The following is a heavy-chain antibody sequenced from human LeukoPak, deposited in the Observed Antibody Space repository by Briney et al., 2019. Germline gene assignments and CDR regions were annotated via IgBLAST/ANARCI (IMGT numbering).Heavy chain of an antibody. CDR2: IYYSGST. J-gene: IGHJ3*02. D-gene: IGHD5-18*01. CDR3: AGYRDGGYAFDI. CDR1: GGSISSYY. V-gene: IGHV4-59*12. Sequence: PSETLSLTCTVSGGSISSYYWSWIRQPPGKGLEWIGYIYYSGSTYYNPSLKSRVTISVDTSKNQFSLKLSSVTAADTAVYYCAGYRDGGYAFDIWGQGTMVTVSS.